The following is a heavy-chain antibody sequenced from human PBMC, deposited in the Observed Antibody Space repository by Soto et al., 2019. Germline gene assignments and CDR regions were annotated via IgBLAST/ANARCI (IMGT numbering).Heavy chain of an antibody. D-gene: IGHD2-8*01. J-gene: IGHJ4*02. CDR1: GFTFSKYW. Sequence: EVQLVESGGGLVQPGRALRLSCAASGFTFSKYWIHWVRQAPGKGPVWVSYISSDGTTTDYADSVKGRFTISRDNAKNTLYLQMDSLRVEDTAGYYCTMQDCTNDVCLEAAVTVGGALEYWGQGAQVSVSS. CDR3: TMQDCTNDVCLEAAVTVGGALEY. V-gene: IGHV3-74*01. CDR2: ISSDGTTT.